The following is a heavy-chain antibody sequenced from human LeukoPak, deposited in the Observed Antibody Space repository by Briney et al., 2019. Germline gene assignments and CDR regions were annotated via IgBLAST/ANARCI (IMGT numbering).Heavy chain of an antibody. CDR2: IRYDGSSK. CDR1: GFTFNSYG. V-gene: IGHV3-30*02. CDR3: AKGSGWEASYFYYYMDV. D-gene: IGHD1-26*01. J-gene: IGHJ6*03. Sequence: PGGSLRLSCAASGFTFNSYGIHWVRQAPGKGLEWVAFIRYDGSSKYYVDSVKGRFTTSRDNSKTTLYLQMNSLRAEDTAVYFCAKGSGWEASYFYYYMDVWGKGTTVTISS.